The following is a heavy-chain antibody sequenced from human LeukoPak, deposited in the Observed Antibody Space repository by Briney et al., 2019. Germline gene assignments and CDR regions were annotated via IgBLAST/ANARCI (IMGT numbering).Heavy chain of an antibody. V-gene: IGHV3-30*04. CDR1: GFTFSSYA. CDR2: ISYDGSNK. D-gene: IGHD5-12*01. CDR3: ARDSSGYDLIGGFDY. Sequence: GGPLRLSCAAFGFTFSSYAMHWVRQAPGKGLEGGAVISYDGSNKYYADSVKGRFTISRDNSKNTLYLQMNSLRAEDTAVYYCARDSSGYDLIGGFDYWGQGTLVTVSS. J-gene: IGHJ4*02.